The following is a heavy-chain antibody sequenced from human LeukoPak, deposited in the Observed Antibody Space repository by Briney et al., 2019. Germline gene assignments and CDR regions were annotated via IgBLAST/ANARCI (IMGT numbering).Heavy chain of an antibody. CDR3: ARAPYYDYVWGSLASAFDI. J-gene: IGHJ3*02. CDR1: GGSISSYY. CDR2: IYYSGST. V-gene: IGHV4-59*12. D-gene: IGHD3-16*01. Sequence: SETLSLTCTVSGGSISSYYWSWIRQPPGKGLEWIGYIYYSGSTNYNPSLKSRVAISVDTSKNQFSLKLSSVTAADTAVYYCARAPYYDYVWGSLASAFDIWGQGTMVTVSS.